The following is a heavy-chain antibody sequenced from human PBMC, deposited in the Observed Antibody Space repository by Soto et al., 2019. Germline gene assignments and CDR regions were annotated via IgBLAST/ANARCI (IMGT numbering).Heavy chain of an antibody. CDR3: ARDDDYDDNGLDL. J-gene: IGHJ4*02. CDR1: GFAFSNHG. D-gene: IGHD4-17*01. CDR2: IGREGSEK. Sequence: QGQLVESGGGVVQPGRSLRLSCAASGFAFSNHGMQWVRQAPGKGLEWLAVIGREGSEKFYADSVKGRFTISRDNSKNTLYLAMSSLRAADTAVYYCARDDDYDDNGLDLWGQGTLVTVSS. V-gene: IGHV3-33*01.